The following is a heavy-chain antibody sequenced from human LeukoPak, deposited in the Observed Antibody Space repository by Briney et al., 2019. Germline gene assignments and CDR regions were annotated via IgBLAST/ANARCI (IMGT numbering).Heavy chain of an antibody. Sequence: GASVKVSCKASGYTFTNYAMHWVRLAPGQRHEWMGWINGDNGNTESSQKFQGRVTITWDTSATTAYMELSSLRSEDTAVYYCARGGPNRSGWTLDHWGQGTLVTVSS. CDR1: GYTFTNYA. CDR2: INGDNGNT. J-gene: IGHJ4*02. D-gene: IGHD6-19*01. CDR3: ARGGPNRSGWTLDH. V-gene: IGHV1-3*01.